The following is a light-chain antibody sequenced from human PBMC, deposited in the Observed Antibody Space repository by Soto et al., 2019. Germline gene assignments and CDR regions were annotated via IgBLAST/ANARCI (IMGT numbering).Light chain of an antibody. CDR3: QQYNSYSRT. V-gene: IGKV1-5*03. CDR1: QSISSW. Sequence: DIQMTQSPSTLSASVGDRVTITCRASQSISSWLAWYQQKPGKAPKLLIYKASSLESGVPSRFSGSGSGTEFTLPISSLQPDDFAPYYCQQYNSYSRTFGQGTKVQI. CDR2: KAS. J-gene: IGKJ1*01.